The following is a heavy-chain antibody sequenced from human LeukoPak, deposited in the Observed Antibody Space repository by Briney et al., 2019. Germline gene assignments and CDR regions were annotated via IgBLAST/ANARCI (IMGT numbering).Heavy chain of an antibody. CDR1: GFTFNSYW. D-gene: IGHD6-13*01. CDR3: AREKAAAAGIDY. CDR2: INSDGSST. Sequence: GGSLRLSCAASGFTFNSYWMHWVRQAPGKGLVWVSRINSDGSSTSYADSVKGRFTISRDNAKNTLYLQMNSLRAEDTAVYYCAREKAAAAGIDYWGQGTLVTVSS. J-gene: IGHJ4*02. V-gene: IGHV3-74*01.